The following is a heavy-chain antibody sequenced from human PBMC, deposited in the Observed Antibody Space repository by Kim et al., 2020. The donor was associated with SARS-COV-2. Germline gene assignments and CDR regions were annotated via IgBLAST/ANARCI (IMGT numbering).Heavy chain of an antibody. Sequence: GGSLRLSCRASGFTFRDYVMGWVRQDPGKGLEWLSAVRSGGSPTNYADSVKGRFSISRDDSKNTLCLQIKGLRLEDTAAYYYTKEPGYGDPVDYWGQGTLFTVSS. CDR1: GFTFRDYV. J-gene: IGHJ4*02. CDR2: VRSGGSPT. V-gene: IGHV3-23*01. CDR3: TKEPGYGDPVDY. D-gene: IGHD4-17*01.